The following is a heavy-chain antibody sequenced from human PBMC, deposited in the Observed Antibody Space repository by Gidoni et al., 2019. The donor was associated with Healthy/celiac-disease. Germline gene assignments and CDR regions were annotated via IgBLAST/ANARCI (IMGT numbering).Heavy chain of an antibody. V-gene: IGHV3-30*01. Sequence: QVQLVESGGGVVQPGRSLRLSCAASGFTFSSYAMHWVRQAPGKGLEWVAVISYDGSNKYYADSVKGRFTISRDNSKNTLYLQMNSLRAEDTAVYYCARSIAVAQDYWGQGTLVTVSS. CDR3: ARSIAVAQDY. J-gene: IGHJ4*02. CDR2: ISYDGSNK. D-gene: IGHD6-19*01. CDR1: GFTFSSYA.